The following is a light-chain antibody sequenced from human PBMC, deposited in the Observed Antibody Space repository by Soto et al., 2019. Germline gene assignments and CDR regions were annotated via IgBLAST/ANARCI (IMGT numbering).Light chain of an antibody. CDR3: QQYNSWPLT. V-gene: IGKV3D-15*01. Sequence: EIVMTQSPATLSVSPGERATLSCRASQSVSSNLAWYQQKPGQAPRLLIYDESTRSTGIPARFSGSGSGTEFTLTISSLQSEDSAVYYCQQYNSWPLTFGGGTKVEIK. J-gene: IGKJ4*01. CDR2: DES. CDR1: QSVSSN.